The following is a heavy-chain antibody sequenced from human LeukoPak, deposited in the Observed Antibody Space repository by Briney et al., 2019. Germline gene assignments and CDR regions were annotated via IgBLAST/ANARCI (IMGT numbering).Heavy chain of an antibody. CDR2: IVVGSGNT. D-gene: IGHD3-22*01. CDR1: GFTFTSSA. V-gene: IGHV1-58*02. Sequence: SVKVSCKASGFTFTSSAMQWVRQARGQRLEWIGWIVVGSGNTNYAQKFQERVTITRDMSTSTAYMELSSLRSEDTAVYYCAASGRGYYLGSSAFDYWGQGTLVTVSS. CDR3: AASGRGYYLGSSAFDY. J-gene: IGHJ4*02.